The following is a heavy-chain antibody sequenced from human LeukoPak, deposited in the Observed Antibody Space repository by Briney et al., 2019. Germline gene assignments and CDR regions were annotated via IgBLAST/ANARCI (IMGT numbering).Heavy chain of an antibody. J-gene: IGHJ6*02. CDR2: IWYDGSNK. D-gene: IGHD2-15*01. CDR1: GFTFSSYA. CDR3: ARCIGYCRIYGMDV. V-gene: IGHV3-33*08. Sequence: GGSLRLSCAASGFTFSSYAMSWVRQAPGKGLEWVAVIWYDGSNKYYADSVKGRFTISRDNSKNTLYLQTNSLRAEDTAVYYCARCIGYCRIYGMDVWGQGTTVTVSS.